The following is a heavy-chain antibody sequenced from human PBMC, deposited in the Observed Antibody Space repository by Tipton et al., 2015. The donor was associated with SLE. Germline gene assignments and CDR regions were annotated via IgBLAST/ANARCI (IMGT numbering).Heavy chain of an antibody. CDR3: ARSYYYGSGRYLSYMAV. J-gene: IGHJ6*02. CDR1: GAYIRNHY. D-gene: IGHD3-10*01. CDR2: IDTSVGST. V-gene: IGHV4-4*07. Sequence: TLSLTCTVSGAYIRNHYWSWIRQPAGKGLEWIGRIDTSVGSTNYNPSLKSRVTMSVDTSKNQFSLKLSSVTAADTAVYYCARSYYYGSGRYLSYMAVWGQGTTVTVSS.